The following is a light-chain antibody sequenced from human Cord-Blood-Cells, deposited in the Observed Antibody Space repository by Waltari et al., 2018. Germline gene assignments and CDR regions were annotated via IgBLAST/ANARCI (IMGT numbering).Light chain of an antibody. J-gene: IGLJ1*01. Sequence: QSALTQPASVSGSPGQSITISCTATSSDVGGSNYVSWYQQHPGKAPNLMIYDVSNRPSGVSNRFSGSKSGNTASLTISGLQAEDEADYYCSSYTSSSTYVFGTGTKVTVL. CDR2: DVS. CDR3: SSYTSSSTYV. V-gene: IGLV2-14*03. CDR1: SSDVGGSNY.